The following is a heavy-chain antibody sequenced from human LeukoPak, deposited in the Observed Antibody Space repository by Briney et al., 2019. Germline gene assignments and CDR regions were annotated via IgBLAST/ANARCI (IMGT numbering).Heavy chain of an antibody. CDR1: GFTYRSYG. CDR2: IRYDGTYK. D-gene: IGHD2-15*01. V-gene: IGHV3-30*02. Sequence: PGGSLRLSCAASGFTYRSYGMHWVRQAPGKGLQWVAFIRYDGTYKYYTDSVKGRFTISRDNSKNMMYLQMNSPRAEDTAVYYCAKVIVDALDVWGQGTMVTVSS. J-gene: IGHJ3*01. CDR3: AKVIVDALDV.